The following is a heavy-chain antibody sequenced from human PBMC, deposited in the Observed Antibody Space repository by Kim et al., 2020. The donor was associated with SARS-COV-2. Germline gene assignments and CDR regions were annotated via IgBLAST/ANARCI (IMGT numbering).Heavy chain of an antibody. V-gene: IGHV3-30-3*01. CDR3: ARDKSASSFFDS. CDR1: GFTFSNYA. Sequence: GGSLRLSCAASGFTFSNYATHWVRQAPGKGLEWVALISYDGNNEYYADSVKGRFTISRDNSKNTLYLQMNSLRAEDTAVYYCARDKSASSFFDSWGQGTLVTVSS. D-gene: IGHD6-6*01. CDR2: ISYDGNNE. J-gene: IGHJ4*02.